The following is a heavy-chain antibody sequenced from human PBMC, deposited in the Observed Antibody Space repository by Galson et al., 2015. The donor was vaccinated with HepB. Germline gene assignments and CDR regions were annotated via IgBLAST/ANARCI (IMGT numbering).Heavy chain of an antibody. CDR1: GFTFSSYA. D-gene: IGHD3-22*01. CDR3: AKDWDYDSSGYYIRLFAFDI. V-gene: IGHV3-23*01. CDR2: ISGSGGST. Sequence: SLRLSCAASGFTFSSYAMSWVRQAPGKGLEWVSAISGSGGSTYYADSVKGRFTISRDNSKNTLYLQMNSLRAEDTAVYYCAKDWDYDSSGYYIRLFAFDIWGQGTMVTVSS. J-gene: IGHJ3*02.